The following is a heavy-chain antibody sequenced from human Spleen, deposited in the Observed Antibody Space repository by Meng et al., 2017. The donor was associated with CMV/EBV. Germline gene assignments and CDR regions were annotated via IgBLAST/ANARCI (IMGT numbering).Heavy chain of an antibody. D-gene: IGHD1-26*01. V-gene: IGHV3-30-3*01. CDR3: AKDHEAATTEGAFFHY. J-gene: IGHJ4*02. CDR2: TSYDGSNK. Sequence: GESLKISCAASGFTFSGYALHWVRQAPGKGLEWVAVTSYDGSNKYYADSVKGRLTISRDNSKNTVYLQMNSLRGEDTAVYFCAKDHEAATTEGAFFHYWGQGTLVTVSS. CDR1: GFTFSGYA.